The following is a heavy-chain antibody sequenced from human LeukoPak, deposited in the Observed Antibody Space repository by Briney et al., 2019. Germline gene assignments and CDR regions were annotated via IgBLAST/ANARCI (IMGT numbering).Heavy chain of an antibody. J-gene: IGHJ4*02. CDR1: GFTVSSNY. CDR3: AKGEYYYDSSGYYYDY. CDR2: IYSGGST. V-gene: IGHV3-53*05. D-gene: IGHD3-22*01. Sequence: GGSLRLSCAASGFTVSSNYMSWVRQAPGKGLEWVSVIYSGGSTYYADCVKGRFTISRDNSKNTLYLQMNSLRAEDTAVYYCAKGEYYYDSSGYYYDYWGQGTLVTVSS.